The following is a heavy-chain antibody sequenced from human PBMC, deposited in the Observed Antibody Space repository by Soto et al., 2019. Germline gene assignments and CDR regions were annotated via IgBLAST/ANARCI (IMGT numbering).Heavy chain of an antibody. J-gene: IGHJ6*02. V-gene: IGHV1-8*01. CDR3: ARGRYYYDSSGTYGMDV. CDR2: MNPNSGNT. D-gene: IGHD3-22*01. Sequence: QVQLVQSGAEVKKPGASVKVSCKASGYTFTSYDINWVRQATGQGLEWMGWMNPNSGNTGYAQKFQGTVTMTRNTALSTAYMELSSLRSEDTAVYYCARGRYYYDSSGTYGMDVWGQGTTVTVSS. CDR1: GYTFTSYD.